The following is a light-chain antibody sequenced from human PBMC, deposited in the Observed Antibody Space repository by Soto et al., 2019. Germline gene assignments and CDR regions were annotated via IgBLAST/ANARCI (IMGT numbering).Light chain of an antibody. CDR3: QQSYSTST. CDR2: AAS. CDR1: QSISSY. Sequence: DIQMTQXPXXXXSXXXDRVTMXCRASQSISSYLNWYQQKPGKAPKLLIYAASSLQSGVPSRFSGSGSGTDFTLTISSLQPEDFATYYCQQSYSTSTFGQGTKVHIK. J-gene: IGKJ1*01. V-gene: IGKV1-39*01.